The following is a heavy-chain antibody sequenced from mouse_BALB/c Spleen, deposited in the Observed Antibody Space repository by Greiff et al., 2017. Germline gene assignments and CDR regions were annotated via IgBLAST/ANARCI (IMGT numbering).Heavy chain of an antibody. CDR1: GFNIKDTY. V-gene: IGHV14-3*02. D-gene: IGHD3-1*01. CDR2: IDPANGNT. Sequence: VQLQQSGAELVKPGASVKLSCTASGFNIKDTYMHWVKQRPEQGLEWIGRIDPANGNTKYDPKFQGKATITADTSSNTAYLQLSSLTSEDTAVYYCARQVGRPAWFAYWGQGTLVTVSA. CDR3: ARQVGRPAWFAY. J-gene: IGHJ3*01.